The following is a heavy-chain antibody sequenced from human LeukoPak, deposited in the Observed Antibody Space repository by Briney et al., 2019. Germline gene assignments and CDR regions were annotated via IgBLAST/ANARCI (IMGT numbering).Heavy chain of an antibody. CDR2: IKSDGST. D-gene: IGHD3-22*01. J-gene: IGHJ4*02. Sequence: GGSLRLSCAASGFTFSGAWMHWVRQVPGKGLVWVSIIKSDGSTIYADSVKGRFTISRDNAKSTVYLQMNSLRAEDTAVYYCARDYYYSVDYWGQGTLVTVSS. V-gene: IGHV3-74*01. CDR3: ARDYYYSVDY. CDR1: GFTFSGAW.